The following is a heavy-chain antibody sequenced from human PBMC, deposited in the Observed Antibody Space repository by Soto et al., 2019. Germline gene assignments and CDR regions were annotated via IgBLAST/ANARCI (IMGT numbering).Heavy chain of an antibody. V-gene: IGHV1-46*01. CDR2: INPSGGST. D-gene: IGHD6-19*01. CDR1: GYAFTSYY. CDR3: ARDGVAAGNINFDS. Sequence: SVKVSFKASGYAFTSYYMHWVRQAPGQGLEWMGIINPSGGSTSYAQKLQDRVTITRDTSASTAYMGLRSLRSEDTALYYCARDGVAAGNINFDSWGQGTLVTAPQ. J-gene: IGHJ4*01.